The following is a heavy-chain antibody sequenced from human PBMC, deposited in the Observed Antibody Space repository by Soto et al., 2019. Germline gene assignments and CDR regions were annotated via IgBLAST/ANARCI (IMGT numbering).Heavy chain of an antibody. J-gene: IGHJ4*02. CDR1: GYTFTSYG. CDR3: ARESGYYDSSGYYQPPVDY. V-gene: IGHV1-18*01. CDR2: ISAYNGNT. Sequence: QVQLVQSGAEVKKPGASVKVSCKASGYTFTSYGISWVRQAPGQGLEWMGWISAYNGNTNYAQKLQGRVTMTTDTSTSTAYMVLRSLRSDDTAVYYCARESGYYDSSGYYQPPVDYWGQGTLVTVSS. D-gene: IGHD3-22*01.